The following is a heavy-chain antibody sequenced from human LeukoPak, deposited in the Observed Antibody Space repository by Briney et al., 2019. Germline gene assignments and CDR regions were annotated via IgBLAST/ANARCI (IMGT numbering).Heavy chain of an antibody. CDR2: INHSGST. D-gene: IGHD3-10*01. Sequence: SETLSLTCAVHGGSFSGYYWSWIRQPPGKGLEWIGEINHSGSTNYNPSLKSRVTISVDTSKNQFSLKLSSVTAADTAVYYCARGRIGFGELLSYYFDYWGQGTLVTVSS. V-gene: IGHV4-34*01. CDR1: GGSFSGYY. J-gene: IGHJ4*02. CDR3: ARGRIGFGELLSYYFDY.